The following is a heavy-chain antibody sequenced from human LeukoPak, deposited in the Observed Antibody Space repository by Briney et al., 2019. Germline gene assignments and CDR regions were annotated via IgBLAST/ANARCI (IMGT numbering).Heavy chain of an antibody. D-gene: IGHD3-10*01. Sequence: GASVKVSCKASGYTFTSYGISWVRQAPGQGLEWMGWISAYNGNTNYAQKLQGRVTMTTDTSTSTAYMELRSLRSDDTAVYYCARDRVEDYYGSGSWGAFDIWGQGTMVTVSS. V-gene: IGHV1-18*01. CDR2: ISAYNGNT. CDR1: GYTFTSYG. J-gene: IGHJ3*02. CDR3: ARDRVEDYYGSGSWGAFDI.